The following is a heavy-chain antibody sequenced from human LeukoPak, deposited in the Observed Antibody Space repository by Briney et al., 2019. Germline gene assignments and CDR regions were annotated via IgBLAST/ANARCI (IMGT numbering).Heavy chain of an antibody. V-gene: IGHV1-8*02. CDR3: ARGLSASIWNAFDI. J-gene: IGHJ3*02. CDR1: GYTFTSYY. D-gene: IGHD1-1*01. CDR2: MNPNSGNT. Sequence: GASVKVSCKASGYTFTSYYMRWVRQATGQGLEWMGWMNPNSGNTGYAQKFQGRVTMTRNTSISTAYMELSSLRSEDTAVYYCARGLSASIWNAFDIWGQGTMVTVSS.